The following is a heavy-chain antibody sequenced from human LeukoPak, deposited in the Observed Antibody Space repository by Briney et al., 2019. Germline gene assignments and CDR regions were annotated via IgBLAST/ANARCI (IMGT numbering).Heavy chain of an antibody. V-gene: IGHV1-69*05. CDR2: IIPIFGTA. Sequence: SVKVSCKASGGTFSSYAISWVRQAPGQGLEWMGGIIPIFGTANYAQKFQGRVTITTDESTSTAYMELSSLRSEDTAVYYCAREGFGDYVGGWFEPWGQGTLVTVSS. CDR1: GGTFSSYA. D-gene: IGHD4-17*01. J-gene: IGHJ5*02. CDR3: AREGFGDYVGGWFEP.